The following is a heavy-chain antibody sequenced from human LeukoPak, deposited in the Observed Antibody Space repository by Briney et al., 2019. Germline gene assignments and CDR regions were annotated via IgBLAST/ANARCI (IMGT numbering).Heavy chain of an antibody. D-gene: IGHD3-10*01. CDR3: ARDGPYRGSSYFFDY. CDR2: ISSSGGST. J-gene: IGHJ4*02. Sequence: GGSLRPSCAASGFTFSSYTMHWVRQAPGKGLEYVSAISSSGGSTYYANSVKGRFTISRDNSKNTLFLQMGSLRAEDMAVYYCARDGPYRGSSYFFDYWGQGTLVTVSS. V-gene: IGHV3-64*01. CDR1: GFTFSSYT.